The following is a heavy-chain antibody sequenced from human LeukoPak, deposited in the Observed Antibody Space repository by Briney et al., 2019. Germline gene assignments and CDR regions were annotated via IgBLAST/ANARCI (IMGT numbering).Heavy chain of an antibody. CDR2: INPSGGST. Sequence: ASVKVSCKATGYTFTSYYMHWVRQAPGQGLEWMGIINPSGGSTSYAQKFQGRVTMTRDTSTSTVYMELSSLRSEDTAVYYCARDLRGYSYYYGMDVWGQGTTVTVSS. V-gene: IGHV1-46*01. CDR3: ARDLRGYSYYYGMDV. CDR1: GYTFTSYY. J-gene: IGHJ6*02. D-gene: IGHD5-12*01.